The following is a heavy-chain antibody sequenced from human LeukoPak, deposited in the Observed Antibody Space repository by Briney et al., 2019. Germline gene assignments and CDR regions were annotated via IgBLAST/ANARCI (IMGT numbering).Heavy chain of an antibody. CDR1: GYTFTGYY. V-gene: IGHV1-2*02. D-gene: IGHD3-10*01. Sequence: ASVKVSCKASGYTFTGYYMHWVRQAPGQGLEWMGWINPNSGGTNYAQKFQGRVTITADKSTSTAYMELSSLRSEDTAVYYCARDVPGSPVKRSVYYYYGIDFWGQGTTVTVSS. CDR3: ARDVPGSPVKRSVYYYYGIDF. J-gene: IGHJ6*02. CDR2: INPNSGGT.